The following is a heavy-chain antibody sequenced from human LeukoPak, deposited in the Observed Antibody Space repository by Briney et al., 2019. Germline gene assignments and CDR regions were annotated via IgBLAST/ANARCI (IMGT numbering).Heavy chain of an antibody. Sequence: PSETLSLTCTVSGGSISSGGYYWSWIRQHPGKGLEWIGYIYYSGSTHYNPSLKSRVTISVDTSKNQFSLKLSSVTAADTAVYYCARVPIEYYYDSSGYIDYWGQGTLVTVSS. CDR2: IYYSGST. CDR1: GGSISSGGYY. CDR3: ARVPIEYYYDSSGYIDY. D-gene: IGHD3-22*01. J-gene: IGHJ4*02. V-gene: IGHV4-31*03.